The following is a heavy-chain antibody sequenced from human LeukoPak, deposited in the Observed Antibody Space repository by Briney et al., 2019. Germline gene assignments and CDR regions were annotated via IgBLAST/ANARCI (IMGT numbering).Heavy chain of an antibody. V-gene: IGHV3-21*04. CDR2: ISSSGSYI. D-gene: IGHD5-18*01. J-gene: IGHJ5*02. CDR3: AREEYSYGNGWFDP. Sequence: PGGSLRLSCAASGFTFSLYSITWVRQTPGRGLEWVSSISSSGSYIYYADSVKGRFTISRDNAKNSLYLQMSSLRAEDTAVYYCAREEYSYGNGWFDPWGQGTLVTVSS. CDR1: GFTFSLYS.